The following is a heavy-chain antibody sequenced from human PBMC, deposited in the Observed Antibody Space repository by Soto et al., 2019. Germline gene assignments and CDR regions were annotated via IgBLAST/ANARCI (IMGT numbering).Heavy chain of an antibody. CDR1: GSTFSSYA. D-gene: IGHD6-13*01. J-gene: IGHJ6*02. CDR2: IIPIFGTA. CDR3: ARTPQEQQLVPPFHYYYYGMDV. V-gene: IGHV1-69*13. Sequence: GASVKVSCKASGSTFSSYAISWVRQAPGQGLEWMGGIIPIFGTANYAQKFQGRVTITADESTSTAYMELSSLRSEDTAVYYCARTPQEQQLVPPFHYYYYGMDVWGQGTTVTVSS.